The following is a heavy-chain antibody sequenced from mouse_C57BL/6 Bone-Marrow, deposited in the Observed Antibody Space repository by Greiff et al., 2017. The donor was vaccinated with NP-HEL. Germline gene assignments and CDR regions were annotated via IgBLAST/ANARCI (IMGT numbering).Heavy chain of an antibody. D-gene: IGHD1-1*01. CDR2: ISDGGSYT. V-gene: IGHV5-4*01. J-gene: IGHJ3*01. CDR1: GFTFSSYA. CDR3: ARDLTGAY. Sequence: EVMLVESGGGLVKPGGSLKLSCAASGFTFSSYAMSWVRQTPEKRLEWVATISDGGSYTYYPDNVKGRFTISRDNAKNNLYLQMSHLKSEDTAMYYCARDLTGAYWGQGTLVTVSA.